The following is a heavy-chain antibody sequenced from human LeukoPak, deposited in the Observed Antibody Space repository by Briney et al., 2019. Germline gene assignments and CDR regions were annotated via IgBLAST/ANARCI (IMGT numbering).Heavy chain of an antibody. CDR3: AKGTASGYCSGGSCYAYYFDY. Sequence: GRSLRLSCAASGFTFSSYGMHWVRQAPGKGLEWVAVISYDGSNKYYADSVKGRFTISRDNSKNTLYLQMNSLRAEDTAVYYCAKGTASGYCSGGSCYAYYFDYWGQGTLVTVSS. J-gene: IGHJ4*02. D-gene: IGHD2-15*01. CDR2: ISYDGSNK. V-gene: IGHV3-30*18. CDR1: GFTFSSYG.